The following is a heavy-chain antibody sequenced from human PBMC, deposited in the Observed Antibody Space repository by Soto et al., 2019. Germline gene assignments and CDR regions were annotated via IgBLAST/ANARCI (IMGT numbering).Heavy chain of an antibody. J-gene: IGHJ4*02. D-gene: IGHD3-16*01. CDR1: GYTFTNFG. CDR3: ARGGTPIDY. V-gene: IGHV1-18*01. CDR2: ISAYNGNT. Sequence: QVQLVQSGAEVKKPGASVKVSCKASGYTFTNFGISWVRQAPGQGLEWMGWISAYNGNTNYAQKFQVRVTMTTDTSPSTAYMEVRSLRFDDTAVYYGARGGTPIDYWGQGTLVTVSS.